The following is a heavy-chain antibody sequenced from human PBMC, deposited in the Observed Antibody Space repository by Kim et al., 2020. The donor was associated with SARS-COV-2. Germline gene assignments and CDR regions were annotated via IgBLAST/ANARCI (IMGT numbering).Heavy chain of an antibody. J-gene: IGHJ4*02. D-gene: IGHD5-12*01. CDR2: IYYSGST. CDR3: ARHRREWLQCIPYYFDY. V-gene: IGHV4-39*01. CDR1: GGSISSSSYY. Sequence: SETLSLTCTVSGGSISSSSYYWGWIRQPPGKGLEWIGSIYYSGSTYYNPSLKSRVTISVDTSKNQFSLKLSSVTAADTAVYYCARHRREWLQCIPYYFDYWGQGTLVTVSS.